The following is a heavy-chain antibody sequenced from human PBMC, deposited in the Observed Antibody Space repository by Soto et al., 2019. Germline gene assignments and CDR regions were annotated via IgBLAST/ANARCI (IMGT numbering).Heavy chain of an antibody. V-gene: IGHV3-7*01. CDR2: TTQDGRGK. CDR1: GLTFSSW. CDR3: ASLDTAMIKTAGY. J-gene: IGHJ4*02. D-gene: IGHD5-18*01. Sequence: EVQLVESGGGLVQPGGSLRLSCVASGLTFSSWMSWVRQAPGKGLEWVAMTTQDGRGKHYVDSVKGRFTISRDSAKNSMYLQVKSLTVEDTAMYYCASLDTAMIKTAGYWGQGTQVTVSS.